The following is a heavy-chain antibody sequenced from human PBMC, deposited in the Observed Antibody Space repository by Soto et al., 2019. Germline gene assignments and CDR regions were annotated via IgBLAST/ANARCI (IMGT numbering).Heavy chain of an antibody. CDR3: ARGQVVAAQH. CDR2: IYHSGST. D-gene: IGHD2-15*01. CDR1: GGSISSGGYS. J-gene: IGHJ4*02. V-gene: IGHV4-30-2*01. Sequence: QLQLQESGSGLVKPSQTLSLTCAVSGGSISSGGYSWSWIRQPPGKGLEWIGYIYHSGSTYYNPSLKGGVTIAVNRSKNQFSLKLSFVTAADTAVYYCARGQVVAAQHWGQGTLVTVSS.